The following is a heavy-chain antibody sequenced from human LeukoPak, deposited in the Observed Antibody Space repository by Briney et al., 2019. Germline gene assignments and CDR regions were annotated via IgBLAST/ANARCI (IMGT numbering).Heavy chain of an antibody. CDR2: ISAYNGNT. D-gene: IGHD3-22*01. V-gene: IGHV1-18*01. CDR3: ARDRITYYYDSSDVTHNWFDP. CDR1: GYTFTSYG. J-gene: IGHJ5*02. Sequence: ASVKVSCKASGYTFTSYGISWVRQAPGQGLEWMGWISAYNGNTNYAQKLQGRGTMTTDTSTSTDYMELRSLRSDDTAVYYCARDRITYYYDSSDVTHNWFDPWGQGTLVTVSS.